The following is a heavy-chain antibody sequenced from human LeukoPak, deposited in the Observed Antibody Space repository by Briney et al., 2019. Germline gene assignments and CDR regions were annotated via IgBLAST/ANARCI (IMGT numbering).Heavy chain of an antibody. D-gene: IGHD4-17*01. CDR3: ARDRMTTVTSDY. Sequence: PGGSLRLSCTASGFTFSTYPMYWVRQAPGKGLEWVAVISYDGSNKYYADSVKGRFTISRDNSKNTLYLQMNSLRAEDTAVYYCARDRMTTVTSDYWGQGTLVTVSS. V-gene: IGHV3-30-3*01. CDR2: ISYDGSNK. CDR1: GFTFSTYP. J-gene: IGHJ4*02.